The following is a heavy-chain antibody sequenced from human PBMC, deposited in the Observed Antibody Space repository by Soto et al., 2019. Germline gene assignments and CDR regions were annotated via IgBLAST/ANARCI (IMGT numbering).Heavy chain of an antibody. V-gene: IGHV4-61*08. CDR1: GGSISSGGYS. CDR2: IYYSGST. D-gene: IGHD4-17*01. J-gene: IGHJ4*02. Sequence: SETMSLTCAVSGGSISSGGYSWSWLRPPPGKGLEWIGYIYYSGSTNYNPSLKSRVTISVDTSKNQFSLKLSSVTAADTAVYHCARAQVVGIDYDCYYFDYWGQGTLVTVSS. CDR3: ARAQVVGIDYDCYYFDY.